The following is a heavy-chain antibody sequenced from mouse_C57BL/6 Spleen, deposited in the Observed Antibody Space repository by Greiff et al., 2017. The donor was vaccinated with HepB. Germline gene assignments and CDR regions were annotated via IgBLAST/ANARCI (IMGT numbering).Heavy chain of an antibody. CDR2: IYPGDGDT. D-gene: IGHD4-1*01. J-gene: IGHJ1*03. CDR3: ARWNWDVGYFDV. Sequence: VKLQESGPELVKPGASVKISCKASGYAFSSSWMNWVKQRPGKGLEWIGRIYPGDGDTNYNGKFKGKATLTADKSSSTAYMQLSSLTSEDSAVYFCARWNWDVGYFDVWGTGTTVTVSS. V-gene: IGHV1-82*01. CDR1: GYAFSSSW.